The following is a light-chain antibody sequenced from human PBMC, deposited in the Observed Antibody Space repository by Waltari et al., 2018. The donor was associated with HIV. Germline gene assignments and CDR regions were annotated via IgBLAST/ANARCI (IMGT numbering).Light chain of an antibody. CDR3: QYYDAGSRT. V-gene: IGKV3-15*01. CDR2: GAS. J-gene: IGKJ1*01. Sequence: EVVVTQAPAALSVFPGTRGPPSCATSHNVDNKVAWYQKKVGQGPRLLIYGASTRAAGVPERFGGSGSGTEFNLTIASPQADDSAFYYCQYYDAGSRTFGPGTRVEIK. CDR1: HNVDNK.